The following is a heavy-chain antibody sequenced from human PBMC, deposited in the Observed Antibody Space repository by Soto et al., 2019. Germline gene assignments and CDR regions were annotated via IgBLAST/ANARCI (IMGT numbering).Heavy chain of an antibody. D-gene: IGHD1-26*01. CDR1: GFTFNNAW. CDR2: VKSKADGGTT. V-gene: IGHV3-15*07. J-gene: IGHJ4*02. Sequence: GGSLRLSCAASGFTFNNAWMNWVRQTPGKGLEWVGRVKSKADGGTTDYAAPVKGRFTISRGDSKNTLYLQLNSLKIEDTGVYYCSTPIGTYYSRFDYWGLGTLVTVSS. CDR3: STPIGTYYSRFDY.